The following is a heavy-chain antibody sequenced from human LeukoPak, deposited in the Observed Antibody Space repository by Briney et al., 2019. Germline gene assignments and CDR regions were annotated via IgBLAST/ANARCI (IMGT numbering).Heavy chain of an antibody. V-gene: IGHV3-30*18. CDR3: AKVASTGFIAYYFDY. Sequence: PGRSLRLSCAASGFTFSRYALHWVRQAPGKGLDWVAVISHDGINKYFADSVKGRFTISRDNSKNTLHLQMNSLRAEDTAVYYCAKVASTGFIAYYFDYWGRGTLVTVSS. CDR2: ISHDGINK. D-gene: IGHD3-16*02. J-gene: IGHJ4*02. CDR1: GFTFSRYA.